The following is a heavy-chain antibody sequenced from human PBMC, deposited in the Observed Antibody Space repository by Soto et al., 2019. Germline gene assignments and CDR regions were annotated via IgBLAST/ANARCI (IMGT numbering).Heavy chain of an antibody. D-gene: IGHD3-9*01. J-gene: IGHJ6*03. Sequence: ASVKVYCKASGYTFTSYGISWVRQAPGQGLEWMGWISAYNGNTNYAQKLQGRVTMTTDTSTSTAYMELRSLRSDDTAVYYCARAAPWYYDILTGYSGGYYYYMDVWGKGTTVTVSS. V-gene: IGHV1-18*01. CDR1: GYTFTSYG. CDR3: ARAAPWYYDILTGYSGGYYYYMDV. CDR2: ISAYNGNT.